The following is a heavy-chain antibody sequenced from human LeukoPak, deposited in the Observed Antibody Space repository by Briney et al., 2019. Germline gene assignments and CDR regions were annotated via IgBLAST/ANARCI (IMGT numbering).Heavy chain of an antibody. CDR2: ISYDGSNK. CDR1: GFTFSSYG. D-gene: IGHD4-17*01. Sequence: GGSLRLSCAASGFTFSSYGMHWVRQAPGKGLEWVAVISYDGSNKYYADFVKGRFTISRDNSKNTLYLQMNSLRAEDTAVYYCAKEGSRTTVTTAHKSEYYYYYYGMDVWGQGTTVTVSS. J-gene: IGHJ6*02. V-gene: IGHV3-30*18. CDR3: AKEGSRTTVTTAHKSEYYYYYYGMDV.